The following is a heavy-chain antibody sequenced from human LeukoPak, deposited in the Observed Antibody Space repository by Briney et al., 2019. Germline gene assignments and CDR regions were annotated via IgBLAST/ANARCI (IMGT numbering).Heavy chain of an antibody. J-gene: IGHJ5*02. CDR2: INHSGGST. CDR3: ARVKTGEYSSSWYNWFDP. D-gene: IGHD6-13*01. V-gene: IGHV1-46*01. CDR1: GYTFTSYY. Sequence: ASVKVSCKASGYTFTSYYMHWVRQAPGQGLEWMGIINHSGGSTSYAERFQGRVTMTRDMSTSTVYMELSSLRSEDTAVYYCARVKTGEYSSSWYNWFDPWGQGTLVTVSS.